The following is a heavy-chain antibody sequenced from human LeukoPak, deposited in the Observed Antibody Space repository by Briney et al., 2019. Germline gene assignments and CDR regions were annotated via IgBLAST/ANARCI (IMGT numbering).Heavy chain of an antibody. J-gene: IGHJ4*02. CDR1: GASITSFH. Sequence: SETLSLTCTASGASITSFHWTWIRQPAGKGLEWIGLIYSSGSTIYNPSLQSRVAMSVDMTKNQLSLKLSSVTAADTAMYYCARKDGDYWGQGTLVTVSS. CDR2: IYSSGST. V-gene: IGHV4-4*07. D-gene: IGHD6-6*01. CDR3: ARKDGDY.